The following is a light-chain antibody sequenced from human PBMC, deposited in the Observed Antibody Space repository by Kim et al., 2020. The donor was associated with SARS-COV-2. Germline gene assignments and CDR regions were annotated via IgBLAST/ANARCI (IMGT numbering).Light chain of an antibody. CDR1: HNVDIN. Sequence: PGESATRSVSASHNVDINLACYQRTPDQPPRLLSYDAAIGATGIPDRFSGSGSGTYFTHSIGSLAPEEFAVYYCHQRGTWPPALTFGGGTKVDIK. CDR2: DAA. V-gene: IGKV3-11*01. J-gene: IGKJ4*01. CDR3: HQRGTWPPALT.